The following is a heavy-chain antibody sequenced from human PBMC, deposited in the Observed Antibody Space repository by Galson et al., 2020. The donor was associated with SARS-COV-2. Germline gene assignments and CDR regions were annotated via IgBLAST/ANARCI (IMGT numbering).Heavy chain of an antibody. CDR2: IWYDGSNK. D-gene: IGHD5-18*01. J-gene: IGHJ3*02. CDR1: GFTFSSYG. V-gene: IGHV3-33*01. Sequence: GGSLRLSCAASGFTFSSYGMHWVRQAPGKGLEWVAVIWYDGSNKYYADSVKGRFTISRDNSKNTLYLQMNSLRAEDTAVYYCARSYGAMELIQAFDIWGQGTMVTVSS. CDR3: ARSYGAMELIQAFDI.